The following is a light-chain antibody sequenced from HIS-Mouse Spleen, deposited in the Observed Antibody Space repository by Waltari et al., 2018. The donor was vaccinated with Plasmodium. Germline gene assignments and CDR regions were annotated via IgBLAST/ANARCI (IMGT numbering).Light chain of an antibody. V-gene: IGLV2-14*01. Sequence: QSALTHPASVSASPAQSITISCNGTSTDVGGFNYVSWYQQPPGTAPELMIYEDRNRPSGVSNRFSGSNSGNTASLTISGLQAEDEADYYCSSYTSSSTLVVFGGGTKLTVL. CDR2: EDR. CDR3: SSYTSSSTLVV. CDR1: STDVGGFNY. J-gene: IGLJ2*01.